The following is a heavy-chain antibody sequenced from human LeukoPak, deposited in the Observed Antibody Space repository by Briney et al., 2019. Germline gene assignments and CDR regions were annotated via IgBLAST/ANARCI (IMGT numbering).Heavy chain of an antibody. V-gene: IGHV1-2*02. CDR2: SNPNSGGT. CDR3: ARGSPEKDYDSSGFDY. D-gene: IGHD3-22*01. CDR1: GYTFTGYY. J-gene: IGHJ4*02. Sequence: GASVKVSCKASGYTFTGYYLHWVRQAPGQGLEWMGWSNPNSGGTSYAQKFQGRVTMTRDTSISTAYMELSRLRSDDTAVYFCARGSPEKDYDSSGFDYWGQGTLVTVSS.